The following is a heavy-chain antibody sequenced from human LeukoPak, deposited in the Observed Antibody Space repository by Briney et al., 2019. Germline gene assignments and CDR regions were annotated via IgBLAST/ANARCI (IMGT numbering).Heavy chain of an antibody. V-gene: IGHV3-11*04. CDR1: GFTFSDYY. CDR3: ARAGELRYMDV. J-gene: IGHJ6*03. CDR2: IKGIGPTT. D-gene: IGHD3-16*01. Sequence: GGSLRLSCAASGFTFSDYYMSWIRQAPGKGLEWVSTIKGIGPTTYYADSLKGRFTISRDNATNSLFLQMSSLRADDTAIYYCARAGELRYMDVWGKGTAVTVSS.